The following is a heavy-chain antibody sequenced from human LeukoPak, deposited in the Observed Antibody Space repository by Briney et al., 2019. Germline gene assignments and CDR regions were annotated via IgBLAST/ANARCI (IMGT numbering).Heavy chain of an antibody. D-gene: IGHD3-10*02. V-gene: IGHV3-30-3*01. CDR3: ARDSSLIFGIDTACGY. CDR1: GFTFSSYN. CDR2: ISYDGSNK. Sequence: PGGSLRLSCAASGFTFSSYNMNWVRQAPGKGLEGVAVISYDGSNKSYADSVKGRFTISRDNSKNTLYLQMNSLRAEDTAVYYCARDSSLIFGIDTACGYWGQGTLVTVSS. J-gene: IGHJ4*02.